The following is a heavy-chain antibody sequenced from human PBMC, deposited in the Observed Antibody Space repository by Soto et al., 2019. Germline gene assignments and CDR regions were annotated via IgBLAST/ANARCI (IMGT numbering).Heavy chain of an antibody. V-gene: IGHV3-30*18. CDR1: GFTFISYA. CDR3: AKGSEEKSH. CDR2: ISYDGSNK. Sequence: GGSLRLSCAASGFTFISYAMHWVRQAPGKGLEWVAVISYDGSNKYYEDSVKGRFTISRDNSKNTLYLQMNSLRAEDTAVYYCAKGSEEKSHWGQGTLVTVSS. J-gene: IGHJ4*02.